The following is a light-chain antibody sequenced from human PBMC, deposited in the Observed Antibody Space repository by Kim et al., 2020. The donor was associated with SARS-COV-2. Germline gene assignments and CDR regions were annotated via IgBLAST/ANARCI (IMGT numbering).Light chain of an antibody. CDR1: QDISRG. CDR3: QHFDGYPIT. V-gene: IGKV1-13*02. J-gene: IGKJ3*01. CDR2: DAS. Sequence: ASVGDRVTITCRASQDISRGLGWYQRKAGKAPKLLIYDASSLEREVPSRFSGSGSGTDFTLTISSLQPEDFATYYCQHFDGYPITFGPGTKVDIK.